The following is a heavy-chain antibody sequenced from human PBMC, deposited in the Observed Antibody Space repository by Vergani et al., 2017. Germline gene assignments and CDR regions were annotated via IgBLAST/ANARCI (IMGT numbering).Heavy chain of an antibody. J-gene: IGHJ4*02. CDR2: IGVSDNSI. CDR1: GFTFSAYS. CDR3: VRDPDYSTFDS. V-gene: IGHV3-48*01. D-gene: IGHD4-11*01. Sequence: DVRLVESGGGVVQPGGSLRLSCAASGFTFSAYSMNWVRQTPGKGLEWISYIGVSDNSIYYADSVMGRFAISRDNARNLLFLQMNSLRADDSALYFCVRDPDYSTFDSWGQGTLLTVS.